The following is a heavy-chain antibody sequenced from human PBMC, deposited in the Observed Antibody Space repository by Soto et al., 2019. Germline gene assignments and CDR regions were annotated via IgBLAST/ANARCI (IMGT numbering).Heavy chain of an antibody. CDR1: GFTFRSYD. CDR3: ARGDSSHTSYYYYGMDV. J-gene: IGHJ6*02. D-gene: IGHD6-13*01. Sequence: GGSQRLSCAASGFTFRSYDRHWVRQATGKGLEWVSAIGTAGDTYYPGSVKGRFTISRENAKNSLYLQMNSLRAEDTAVYYCARGDSSHTSYYYYGMDVWGQGTTVTVSS. CDR2: IGTAGDT. V-gene: IGHV3-13*01.